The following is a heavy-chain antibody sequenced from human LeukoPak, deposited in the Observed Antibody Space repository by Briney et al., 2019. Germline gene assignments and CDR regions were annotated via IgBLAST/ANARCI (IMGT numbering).Heavy chain of an antibody. J-gene: IGHJ3*02. V-gene: IGHV3-74*01. CDR3: ARGLTIFGVVNDAFDI. CDR2: IYSDGSST. Sequence: GGSLRLSCAASGLTFSNYWIYWVRQAPGKGLVWVSLIYSDGSSTIYADSVKGRFTISRDNAKNTLYLQMNSLRAEDTAVYYCARGLTIFGVVNDAFDIWGQGTMVTVSS. D-gene: IGHD3-3*01. CDR1: GLTFSNYW.